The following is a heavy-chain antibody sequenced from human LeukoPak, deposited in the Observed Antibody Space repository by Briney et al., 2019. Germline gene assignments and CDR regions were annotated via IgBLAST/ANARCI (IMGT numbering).Heavy chain of an antibody. J-gene: IGHJ5*02. Sequence: PSETLSLTCTVSGGSISSYYWSWIRQPPGKGLEWIVYIYYSGSTNYNPSLKSRVTISVDTSKNQFSLKLSSVTAADTAVYYCARDVSSTSPASGWFDPWGQGTLVTVSS. CDR2: IYYSGST. CDR1: GGSISSYY. CDR3: ARDVSSTSPASGWFDP. D-gene: IGHD2-2*01. V-gene: IGHV4-59*01.